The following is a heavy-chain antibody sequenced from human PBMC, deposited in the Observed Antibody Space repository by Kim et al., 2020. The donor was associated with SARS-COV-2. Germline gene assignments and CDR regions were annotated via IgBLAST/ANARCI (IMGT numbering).Heavy chain of an antibody. CDR3: ARVVVGATGWFDP. Sequence: NNNPCLKSRVTISVDTSKNQFSLKRSSVTEADAAVYYWARVVVGATGWFDPWGQGTLVTVSS. D-gene: IGHD2-15*01. J-gene: IGHJ5*02. V-gene: IGHV4-34*09.